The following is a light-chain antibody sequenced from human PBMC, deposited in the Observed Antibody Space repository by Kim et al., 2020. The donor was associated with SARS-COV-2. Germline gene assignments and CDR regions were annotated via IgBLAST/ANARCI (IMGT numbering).Light chain of an antibody. J-gene: IGLJ1*01. CDR2: HNY. CDR1: RSNIGVNS. CDR3: AAWDDSLDGYV. V-gene: IGLV1-44*01. Sequence: QSVLTQTPSASGTPGQRVTVSCSGGRSNIGVNSVTWYQHLPGTATKLLIFHNYERPSGVPDRFSGSKSDTSASLAIRGLQSEDEADYYCAAWDDSLDGYVFGTGTKVAVL.